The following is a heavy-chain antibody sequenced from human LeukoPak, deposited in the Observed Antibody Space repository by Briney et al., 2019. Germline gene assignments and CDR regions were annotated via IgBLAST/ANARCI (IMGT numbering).Heavy chain of an antibody. D-gene: IGHD2-15*01. CDR2: IYDSGST. V-gene: IGHV4-30-4*01. CDR1: GASIRSGDYY. J-gene: IGHJ3*02. CDR3: ARDCSGGSCYGAFDI. Sequence: SETLSLTRTVSGASIRSGDYYWSWIRQPPGKGLEWIGYIYDSGSTYYNPSLKSRITISVDTSENRYSLKLSSVTATDTAVYYCARDCSGGSCYGAFDIWGQGTMVTVSS.